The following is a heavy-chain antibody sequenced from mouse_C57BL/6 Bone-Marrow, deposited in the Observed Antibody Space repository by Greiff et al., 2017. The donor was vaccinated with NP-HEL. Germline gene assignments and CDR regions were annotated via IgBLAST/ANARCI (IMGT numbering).Heavy chain of an antibody. V-gene: IGHV1-81*01. Sequence: QVQLQQSGAELARPGASVKLSCKASGYTFTSYGISWVKQRPGQGLEWIGEIYPRSGNTYYTEKFKGKATLTADKSSSTAYMELRSLTSEASAVYFCARWNGSYYFDYWGPGATLSVSS. CDR1: GYTFTSYG. CDR3: ARWNGSYYFDY. D-gene: IGHD2-2*01. J-gene: IGHJ2*01. CDR2: IYPRSGNT.